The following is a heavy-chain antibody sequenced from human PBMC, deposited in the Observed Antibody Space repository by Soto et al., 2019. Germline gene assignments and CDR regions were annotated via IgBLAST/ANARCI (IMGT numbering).Heavy chain of an antibody. V-gene: IGHV4-30-4*01. J-gene: IGHJ4*02. CDR2: IYYSGST. CDR1: GGSISSGDYY. CDR3: ARGGIAAAAPFDY. Sequence: SETLSLTCTVSGGSISSGDYYWSWIRQPPGKGLEWIGYIYYSGSTYYNQSLKNRVTISVDTSKNKISLKLSSVTAADTAVYYCARGGIAAAAPFDYWGQGTLVTVSS. D-gene: IGHD6-13*01.